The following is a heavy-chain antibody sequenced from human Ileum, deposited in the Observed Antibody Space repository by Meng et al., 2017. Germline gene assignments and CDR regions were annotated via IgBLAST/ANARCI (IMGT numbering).Heavy chain of an antibody. D-gene: IGHD3-10*01. CDR3: TDGRSI. J-gene: IGHJ3*02. Sequence: GEALKISWAASGFSFTNAWMSWVRQAPGKGLQWIARIRSRADGGTTAYAAPVRDRFTISRDDSKSTLYLQMNGLKTEDTAVYHCTDGRSIWGQGTMVTVSS. V-gene: IGHV3-15*01. CDR2: IRSRADGGTT. CDR1: GFSFTNAW.